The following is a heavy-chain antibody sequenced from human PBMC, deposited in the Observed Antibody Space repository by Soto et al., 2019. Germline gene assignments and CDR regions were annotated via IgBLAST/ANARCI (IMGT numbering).Heavy chain of an antibody. Sequence: ETLSLTCAVSGGSFSAYYWSWVRQPPGKGLEWIGEIIHSESTKYNPSLKSRVTISVDTSKNQFSLKLSSVTAADTAVYYCARQRPTDGRWEFANYYGMDVWGQGTPVTVSS. D-gene: IGHD1-26*01. CDR2: IIHSEST. CDR1: GGSFSAYY. V-gene: IGHV4-34*12. CDR3: ARQRPTDGRWEFANYYGMDV. J-gene: IGHJ6*02.